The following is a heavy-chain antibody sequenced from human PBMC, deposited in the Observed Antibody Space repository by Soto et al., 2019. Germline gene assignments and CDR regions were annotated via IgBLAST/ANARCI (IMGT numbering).Heavy chain of an antibody. CDR1: GGSISTSNW. CDR3: ARSRYFDWLPLDS. V-gene: IGHV4-4*02. Sequence: QVQLQESGPGLVKPSGTLSLTCAVSGGSISTSNWWAWVRQSPGKGLEWLGEVYHSGDTNYNPSLKSRVTVSVDYPKNPFPLKLTSVTAADTAVYFCARSRYFDWLPLDSWGQGTLVTVSS. CDR2: VYHSGDT. J-gene: IGHJ4*02. D-gene: IGHD3-9*01.